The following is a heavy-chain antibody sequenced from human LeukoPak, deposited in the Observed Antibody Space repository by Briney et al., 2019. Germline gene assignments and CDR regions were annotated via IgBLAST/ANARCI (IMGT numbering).Heavy chain of an antibody. CDR3: AKGATIFGVGNFDY. CDR1: GFTFSSYA. D-gene: IGHD3-3*01. J-gene: IGHJ4*02. Sequence: PGGSLRLSCAASGFTFSSYAMHWVRQAPGKGLEWVAVISYDGSNKYYADSVKGRFTISRDNSKNTLYLQMNSLRAEDTAVYYCAKGATIFGVGNFDYWGQGTLVTVSS. V-gene: IGHV3-30-3*01. CDR2: ISYDGSNK.